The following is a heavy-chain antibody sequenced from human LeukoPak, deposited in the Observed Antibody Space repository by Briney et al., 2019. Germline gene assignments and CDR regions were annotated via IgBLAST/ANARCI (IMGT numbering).Heavy chain of an antibody. V-gene: IGHV3-74*01. D-gene: IGHD4-17*01. J-gene: IGHJ4*02. CDR3: ARDLPVTREFDY. CDR1: GLTFSRDW. CDR2: INNDGSTT. Sequence: GGSLRLSCEASGLTFSRDWMHWVRQAPGKGLVWVSRINNDGSTTNYADSVKGRFTISRDNAKNTLYLQMNSLRAEDAAVYYCARDLPVTREFDYWGQGTLVTVSS.